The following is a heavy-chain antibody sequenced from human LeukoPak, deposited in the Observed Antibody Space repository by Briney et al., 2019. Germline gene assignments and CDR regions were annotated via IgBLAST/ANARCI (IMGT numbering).Heavy chain of an antibody. CDR3: ATFFRNLHYGDSTGY. D-gene: IGHD4-17*01. V-gene: IGHV1-24*01. CDR2: FDPEDGET. Sequence: ASVKVSCKVSGYTLTELSMHWVRQAPGKGLEWMGGFDPEDGETIYAQKFQGRVTMTEDTSTDTAYMELSSLRSEDTAVYYCATFFRNLHYGDSTGYWGQGTLVTVSS. J-gene: IGHJ4*02. CDR1: GYTLTELS.